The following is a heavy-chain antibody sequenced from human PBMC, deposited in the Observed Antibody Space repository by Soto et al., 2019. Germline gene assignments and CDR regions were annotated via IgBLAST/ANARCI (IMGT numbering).Heavy chain of an antibody. Sequence: QVQLVESGGGVAQPGRSLRLSCEPSGLPFRSSAMHWVRKAPAKGLEWVALISYDGSNKYNVDSVKGRFTISRDNSKDTLDLQMNSLREGDTAVYYCAAETKSYFYGMDVWGQGTTVTVSS. CDR1: GLPFRSSA. J-gene: IGHJ6*02. CDR2: ISYDGSNK. CDR3: AAETKSYFYGMDV. V-gene: IGHV3-30*03.